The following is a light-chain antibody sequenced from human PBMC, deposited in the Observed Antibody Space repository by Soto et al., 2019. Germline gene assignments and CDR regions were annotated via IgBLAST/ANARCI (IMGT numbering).Light chain of an antibody. CDR1: KSNIGGGGD. CDR3: QSYDSGLSTSL. CDR2: VNG. Sequence: QSVLTQPPSVSGAPGQTVTISCTGSKSNIGGGGDVHWYQQLPGRAPTLLIYVNGNRPSGVPDRFSGFRSGASASLAISGLQAEDEADYYCQSYDSGLSTSLFGTGTKLTVL. V-gene: IGLV1-40*01. J-gene: IGLJ1*01.